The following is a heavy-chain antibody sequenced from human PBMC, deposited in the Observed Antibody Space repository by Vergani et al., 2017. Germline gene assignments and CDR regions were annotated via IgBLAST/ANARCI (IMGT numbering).Heavy chain of an antibody. CDR3: ARDHRDYNNYPGTFDS. J-gene: IGHJ3*02. CDR1: GFSFSAHY. D-gene: IGHD5-24*01. CDR2: ISNSGNTI. V-gene: IGHV3-11*01. Sequence: QLQLVESGGGLVKPGGSLRLSCAASGFSFSAHYMTWIRQAPGKGLEWVSYISNSGNTIEYADSVKGRFSISRDNAKSSLFLQMDSLRAEDTAVYYCARDHRDYNNYPGTFDSWGQGSMVSVCS.